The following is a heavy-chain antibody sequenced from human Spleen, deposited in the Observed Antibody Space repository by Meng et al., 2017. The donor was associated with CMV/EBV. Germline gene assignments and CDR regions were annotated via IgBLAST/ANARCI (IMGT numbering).Heavy chain of an antibody. CDR1: GFTVSSDY. J-gene: IGHJ4*02. CDR2: IYGDGRT. Sequence: GGSLRLSCAASGFTVSSDYMAWVRKAPGKGLEWVSGIYGDGRTYYADFVKGRFTISRDDSKNTVYLQMNSLRAEVTAVYYCAKGLELELFLYWGQGTLVTVSS. V-gene: IGHV3-53*05. D-gene: IGHD1-7*01. CDR3: AKGLELELFLY.